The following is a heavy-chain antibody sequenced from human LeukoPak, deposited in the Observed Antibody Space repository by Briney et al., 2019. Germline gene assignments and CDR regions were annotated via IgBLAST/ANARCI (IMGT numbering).Heavy chain of an antibody. CDR3: ARRHRRDGYERFDY. D-gene: IGHD5-24*01. CDR1: GASIRSSY. V-gene: IGHV4-59*08. Sequence: SETLSLTCTVSGASIRSSYWSWIRQPPGRGLEWIGYIYYTGSTNSNPSLKSRVTVSVDTSKNQFSLKLSSVTAVDTAVYYCARRHRRDGYERFDYWGQGTLVTVSS. J-gene: IGHJ4*02. CDR2: IYYTGST.